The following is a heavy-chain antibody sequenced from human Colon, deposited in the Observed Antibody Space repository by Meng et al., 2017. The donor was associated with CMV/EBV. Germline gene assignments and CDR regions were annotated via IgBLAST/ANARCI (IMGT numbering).Heavy chain of an antibody. J-gene: IGHJ6*02. V-gene: IGHV3-7*01. CDR1: VFTFSSYA. Sequence: GESLKISCAASVFTFSSYAMSWVRQAPGKGLEWVANIRHDAGNEENYVDSVKGRFTISRDNARNLVYLQMNSLRADDTAVYYCARDQLARGVKPAGGLDVWGQGTTVTVSS. CDR3: ARDQLARGVKPAGGLDV. CDR2: IRHDAGNEE. D-gene: IGHD3-10*01.